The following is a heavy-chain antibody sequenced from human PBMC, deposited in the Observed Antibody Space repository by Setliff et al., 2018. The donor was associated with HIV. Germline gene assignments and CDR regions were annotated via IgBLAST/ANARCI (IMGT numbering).Heavy chain of an antibody. Sequence: TLSLTCTVSGGSISSNSYYWGWIRQPPGKGLEWIGSIYHSGRTYYNPSLKSRVTISVDTSKDQFSLKLTSVTAADTAVYYCARDRPSSSWYFNAFDIWGQGTMVTVSS. J-gene: IGHJ3*02. CDR2: IYHSGRT. D-gene: IGHD6-13*01. V-gene: IGHV4-39*07. CDR1: GGSISSNSYY. CDR3: ARDRPSSSWYFNAFDI.